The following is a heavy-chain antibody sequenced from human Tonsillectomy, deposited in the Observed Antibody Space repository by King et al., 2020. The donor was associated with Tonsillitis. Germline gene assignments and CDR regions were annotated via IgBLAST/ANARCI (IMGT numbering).Heavy chain of an antibody. Sequence: QLQESGPGLVKPSQTLSLICTVSGGSTSSGGYYWSWIRQHPGKGLEWLGYTYNSGSTYYNPSLKSRLTISVDTSKNHFSLKLSSVTAADTALYFCVRSLGRYGGFDYWGQGTLVTVSS. CDR1: GGSTSSGGYY. CDR2: TYNSGST. J-gene: IGHJ4*02. D-gene: IGHD5-18*01. V-gene: IGHV4-31*03. CDR3: VRSLGRYGGFDY.